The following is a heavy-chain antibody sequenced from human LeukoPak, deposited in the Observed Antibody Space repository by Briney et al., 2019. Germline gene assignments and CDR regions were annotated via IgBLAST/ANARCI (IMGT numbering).Heavy chain of an antibody. J-gene: IGHJ4*02. D-gene: IGHD5-18*01. CDR2: IYYSGST. Sequence: SETLSLTCTVSGGSISSSSYYWGWIRQPPGKGQEWIGSIYYSGSTYYNPSLKSRVTISVDTSKNQFSLKLSSVTAADTAVYYCASWYSYGFTFDYWGQGTLVTVSS. CDR3: ASWYSYGFTFDY. CDR1: GGSISSSSYY. V-gene: IGHV4-39*01.